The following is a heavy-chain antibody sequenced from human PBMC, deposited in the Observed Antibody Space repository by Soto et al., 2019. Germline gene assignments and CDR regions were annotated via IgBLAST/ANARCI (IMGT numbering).Heavy chain of an antibody. V-gene: IGHV4-30-4*01. J-gene: IGHJ4*02. D-gene: IGHD3-22*01. Sequence: QVQLQESGPGLVKPSQTLSLTCIVSGVSISSGDDYWSWIRQPPGKGLEWIGYIYSSGSTYCNPSLRSRATISADTSKNQFYLELTSVTAADTAVYYCARGGGYDYWGQGALVTVSS. CDR3: ARGGGYDY. CDR1: GVSISSGDDY. CDR2: IYSSGST.